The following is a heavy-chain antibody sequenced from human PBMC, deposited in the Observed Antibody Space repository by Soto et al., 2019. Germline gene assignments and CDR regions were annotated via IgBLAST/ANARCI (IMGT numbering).Heavy chain of an antibody. D-gene: IGHD6-19*01. V-gene: IGHV4-4*02. Sequence: QVQLQESGPGLVKPSGTLSLTCAVSGDSVSSPYYWCWVRQPPGKGLEWIGEVFHTGTTSYNPSLRXRVTISMDKSNNQFSLDLSSVTAADTAVHYCARSAGWYAVHSWGPGTLVIVSS. J-gene: IGHJ4*02. CDR3: ARSAGWYAVHS. CDR1: GDSVSSPYY. CDR2: VFHTGTT.